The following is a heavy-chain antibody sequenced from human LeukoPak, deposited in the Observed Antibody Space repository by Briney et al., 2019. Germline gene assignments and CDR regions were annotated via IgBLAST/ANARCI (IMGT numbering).Heavy chain of an antibody. CDR2: IYPGDSDT. J-gene: IGHJ6*02. Sequence: GESLKISCKGSGYSFTSYWIGWVRQMPGKGLEWMGIIYPGDSDTRYSPSFQGQVTISADKSISTAYLQWSSLKASDTAMYYCARSSGPGNYYYYYGMDVWGQGTTVTVSS. CDR3: ARSSGPGNYYYYYGMDV. D-gene: IGHD6-19*01. CDR1: GYSFTSYW. V-gene: IGHV5-51*01.